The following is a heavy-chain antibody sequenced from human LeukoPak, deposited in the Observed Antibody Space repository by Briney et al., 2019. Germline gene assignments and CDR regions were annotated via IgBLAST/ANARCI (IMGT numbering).Heavy chain of an antibody. D-gene: IGHD1-1*01. Sequence: SQTLSLTCTVSGGSISSGDYSWSWIRQPPGKGLEWIGYIYYSGSTYYNPSLKSRVTISVDTSKNQFSLKLSSVTAADTAVYYCARGQLERRSVDYWGQGTLVTVSS. CDR1: GGSISSGDYS. CDR3: ARGQLERRSVDY. V-gene: IGHV4-30-4*08. J-gene: IGHJ4*02. CDR2: IYYSGST.